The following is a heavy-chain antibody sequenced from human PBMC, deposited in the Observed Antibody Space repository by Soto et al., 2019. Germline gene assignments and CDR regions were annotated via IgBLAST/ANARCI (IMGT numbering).Heavy chain of an antibody. CDR1: GYTFTSYG. V-gene: IGHV1-18*01. Sequence: ASVKVSCKASGYTFTSYGISWVRQAPGQGLEWMGWISAYNGNTNYAQKLQGRVTMTTDTSTSTAYMELRSLRSDDTAVYYCARIDSSSWYFLPTHAYWGQGTLVTVSS. CDR3: ARIDSSSWYFLPTHAY. J-gene: IGHJ4*02. CDR2: ISAYNGNT. D-gene: IGHD6-13*01.